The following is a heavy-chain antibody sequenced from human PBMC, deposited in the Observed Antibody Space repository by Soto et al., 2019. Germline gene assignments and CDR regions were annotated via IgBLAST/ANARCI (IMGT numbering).Heavy chain of an antibody. CDR2: IYRDGTT. J-gene: IGHJ4*02. CDR1: GFSLNNYW. V-gene: IGHV3-74*01. Sequence: EVHLEASGGCLFQPGGPLRLTCAVSGFSLNNYWMHWVRQRPGKGLVWVARIYRDGTTSYADSVKGRFTISRDNAKNTVSLQMNSLKDEDTDVYYCMRGNTGYGNFDYWGQGTLVTVSS. D-gene: IGHD5-12*01. CDR3: MRGNTGYGNFDY.